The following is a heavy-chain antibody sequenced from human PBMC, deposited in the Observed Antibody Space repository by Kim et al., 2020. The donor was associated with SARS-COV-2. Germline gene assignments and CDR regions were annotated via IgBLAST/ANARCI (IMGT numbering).Heavy chain of an antibody. J-gene: IGHJ4*02. CDR3: ARAAPLSSSWTGIAVAAPPDY. D-gene: IGHD6-19*01. V-gene: IGHV4-4*02. Sequence: SETLSLTCAVSGGSISSSNWWSWVRQPPGKGLEWIGEIYHSGSTNYNPSLKSRVTISVDKSKNQFSLKLSSVTAADTAVYYCARAAPLSSSWTGIAVAAPPDYWGQGTLVTVSS. CDR1: GGSISSSNW. CDR2: IYHSGST.